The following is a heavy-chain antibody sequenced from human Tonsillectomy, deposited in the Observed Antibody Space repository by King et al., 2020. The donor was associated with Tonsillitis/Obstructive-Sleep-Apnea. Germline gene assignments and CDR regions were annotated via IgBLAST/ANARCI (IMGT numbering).Heavy chain of an antibody. CDR1: GFIFSSYS. V-gene: IGHV3-48*02. CDR3: ARVLGYCSGGSCSHWYFVL. D-gene: IGHD2-15*01. Sequence: VQLVETGGGLVQSGGSPRLSCAASGFIFSSYSMTWVRLAPGKGLEWCSYISTSSVTIHYADSVKGRFTISSENAKNSLYLQMNSLRDEDTAVYYCARVLGYCSGGSCSHWYFVLWGRGTLVTVSS. J-gene: IGHJ2*01. CDR2: ISTSSVTI.